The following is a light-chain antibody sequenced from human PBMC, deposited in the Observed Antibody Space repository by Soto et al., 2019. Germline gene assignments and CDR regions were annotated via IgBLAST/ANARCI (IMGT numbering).Light chain of an antibody. CDR2: ENT. CDR3: HSYYSGLSGWV. V-gene: IGLV1-40*01. J-gene: IGLJ3*02. CDR1: SSNIGAGFD. Sequence: QSVLTQPPSLSGAPGQRVTISCTGTSSNIGAGFDVHWYQLRPGPAPKLPIFENTKRPSGVPDRFSGSKSGTSVSLAIAGLQAEDEADYYCHSYYSGLSGWVFGGGTKVTVL.